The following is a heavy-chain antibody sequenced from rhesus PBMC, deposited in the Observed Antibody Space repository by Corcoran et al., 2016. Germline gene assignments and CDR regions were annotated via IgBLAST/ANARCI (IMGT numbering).Heavy chain of an antibody. CDR1: GFSLSTSGMG. CDR3: ARGAVAFAFDF. Sequence: QVTLKESGPALVKPTQTLTLTCTFSGFSLSTSGMGVGWIRQPPGKALEWLASIYWDDDKYNSTSLKSRLTISKDTSKNQVVLTMTNMDPVDTATYYCARGAVAFAFDFWGQGLRVTVSS. D-gene: IGHD2-33*01. CDR2: IYWDDDK. J-gene: IGHJ3*01. V-gene: IGHV2S1*01.